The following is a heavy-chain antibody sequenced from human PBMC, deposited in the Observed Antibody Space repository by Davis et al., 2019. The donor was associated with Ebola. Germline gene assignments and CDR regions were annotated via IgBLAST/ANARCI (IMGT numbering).Heavy chain of an antibody. D-gene: IGHD3-3*01. CDR3: ARSGLSFGVVKYHYGMDA. CDR1: VITFCSYA. V-gene: IGHV3-23*01. Sequence: ESLKISCTDSVITFCSYAMTWVRQAPGEGLEWGSAISGSGGSTYYADSVKGRFTISRDNSKKTLYLQMNSLRAEDTAVYYCARSGLSFGVVKYHYGMDAWGKGTTVTVSS. CDR2: ISGSGGST. J-gene: IGHJ6*04.